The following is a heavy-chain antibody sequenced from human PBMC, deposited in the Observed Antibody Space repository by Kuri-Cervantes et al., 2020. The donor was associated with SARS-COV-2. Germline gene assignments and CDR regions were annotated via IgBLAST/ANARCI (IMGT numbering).Heavy chain of an antibody. J-gene: IGHJ5*02. CDR2: IRSGGAST. V-gene: IGHV3-23*01. CDR1: GFAFSSHA. CDR3: AIPRNDYYDSSGPFLS. Sequence: GGSLRLSCAASGFAFSSHAMSWVRQTPEKGLEWVSAIRSGGASTSYADSVMGRFSISRDDSKNTMYLQMNSLRAEDTAVYYCAIPRNDYYDSSGPFLSWGQGTLVTVSS. D-gene: IGHD3-22*01.